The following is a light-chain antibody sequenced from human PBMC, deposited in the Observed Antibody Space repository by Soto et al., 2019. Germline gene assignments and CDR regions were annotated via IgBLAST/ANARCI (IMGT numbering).Light chain of an antibody. J-gene: IGKJ5*01. CDR1: QGIRND. CDR3: LDHYIYPIT. Sequence: DIPMTQSPSSLSASVGDRVTITCRASQGIRNDLAWYQQIPGKAPKRLIYAASSLQSGVPSRFSGTGSGTEFTLTISSLQPEDFATYYCLDHYIYPITFGQGTRLEIK. V-gene: IGKV1-17*01. CDR2: AAS.